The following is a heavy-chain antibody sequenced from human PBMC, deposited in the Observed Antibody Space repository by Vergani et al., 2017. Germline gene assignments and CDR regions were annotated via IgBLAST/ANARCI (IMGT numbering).Heavy chain of an antibody. CDR1: GYTFTSYA. J-gene: IGHJ4*02. V-gene: IGHV1-3*01. CDR2: INAGNGNT. CDR3: ARVGRIVGAH. Sequence: QVQLVQSGAEVKKPGASVKVSCKASGYTFTSYAMHWVRQAPGQRLEWMGWINAGNGNTKYSQKFQGRVTITRDTSASTAYMELSSLRSEDTGVYYCARVGRIVGAHWGQGTLVTVSS. D-gene: IGHD1-26*01.